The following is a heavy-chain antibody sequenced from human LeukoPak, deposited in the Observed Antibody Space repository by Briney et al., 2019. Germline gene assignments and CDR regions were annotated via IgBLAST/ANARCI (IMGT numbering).Heavy chain of an antibody. CDR2: INSDGSST. CDR1: GFTFSSHW. V-gene: IGHV3-74*01. CDR3: ARDPPQGSSGYYCLNYFDY. J-gene: IGHJ4*02. Sequence: GGSLRLACAASGFTFSSHWEQWVRQPAGKGLVWVSRINSDGSSTSYADSVKDRISISRDNGKNTLYLQMNSLRAEDTAVYYCARDPPQGSSGYYCLNYFDYWGQGTLVTVSS. D-gene: IGHD3-22*01.